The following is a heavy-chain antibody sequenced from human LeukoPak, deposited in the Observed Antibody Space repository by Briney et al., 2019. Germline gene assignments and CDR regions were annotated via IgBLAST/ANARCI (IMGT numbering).Heavy chain of an antibody. CDR2: INPSGGST. J-gene: IGHJ4*02. V-gene: IGHV1-46*04. Sequence: VASVTVSCMASGYTFTSYYMHWVRQAPGQGLEWMGLINPSGGSTSYAQKLQGRVTITRDTSTSTVYMELSSLRSEDTAVYYCARPYRSCYYGYWGQGTLVTVSS. D-gene: IGHD3-22*01. CDR1: GYTFTSYY. CDR3: ARPYRSCYYGY.